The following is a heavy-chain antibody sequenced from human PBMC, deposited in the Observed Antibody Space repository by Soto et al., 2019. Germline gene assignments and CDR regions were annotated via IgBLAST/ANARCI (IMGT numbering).Heavy chain of an antibody. CDR1: GFTVSSNF. V-gene: IGHV3-53*04. CDR3: AREGYSGYDYTYYY. J-gene: IGHJ4*02. D-gene: IGHD5-12*01. CDR2: IYSGGST. Sequence: PGGSLRLSCAASGFTVSSNFMNWVRQAPGKGLEWVSVIYSGGSTYYADSVKGRFTISRHNSKNTLYLQMNSLRAEDTAAYYCAREGYSGYDYTYYYWGQGTLVTVSS.